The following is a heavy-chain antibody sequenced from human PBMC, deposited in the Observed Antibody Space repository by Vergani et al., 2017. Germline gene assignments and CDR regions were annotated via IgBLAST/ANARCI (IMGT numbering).Heavy chain of an antibody. J-gene: IGHJ4*02. CDR3: ARLGEYYDSSGPDY. D-gene: IGHD3-22*01. CDR2: IWYDGSNK. CDR1: GFTFSSYG. Sequence: QVQLVESGGGVVQPGRSLRLSCAASGFTFSSYGMHWVRQAPGKGLEWVAVIWYDGSNKYYADSVKGRFTISRDNSKNTLYLQMNSLRAEDTAVYYCARLGEYYDSSGPDYWGQGTLVTVSS. V-gene: IGHV3-33*01.